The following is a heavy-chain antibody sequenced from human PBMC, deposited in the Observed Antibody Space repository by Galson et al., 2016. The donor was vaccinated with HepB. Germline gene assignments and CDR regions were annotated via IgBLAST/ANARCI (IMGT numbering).Heavy chain of an antibody. CDR1: GFTVSSTH. V-gene: IGHV3-66*01. Sequence: SLRLSCAASGFTVSSTHMDWVRQAPGKGLEWVSIIYSGGTTYQADSVKGRLTISRDNSNNTLYLQMNSLRHEDTAVYYCAGRGASSSSWYSDYQYGMDVWGQGTTVTVSS. CDR3: AGRGASSSSWYSDYQYGMDV. D-gene: IGHD6-13*01. CDR2: IYSGGTT. J-gene: IGHJ6*02.